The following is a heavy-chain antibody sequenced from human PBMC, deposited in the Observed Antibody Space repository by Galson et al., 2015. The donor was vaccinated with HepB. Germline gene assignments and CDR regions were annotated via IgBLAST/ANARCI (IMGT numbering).Heavy chain of an antibody. CDR3: AREGRWVRGVIIANWFDP. Sequence: SLRLSCAASGFTFSSYWMSWVRQAPGKGLEWVANIKQDGSEKYYVDSVKGRFTISRDNAKNSLYLQMNSLRAEDTAVYYCAREGRWVRGVIIANWFDPWGQGTLVTVSS. J-gene: IGHJ5*02. V-gene: IGHV3-7*01. D-gene: IGHD3-10*01. CDR1: GFTFSSYW. CDR2: IKQDGSEK.